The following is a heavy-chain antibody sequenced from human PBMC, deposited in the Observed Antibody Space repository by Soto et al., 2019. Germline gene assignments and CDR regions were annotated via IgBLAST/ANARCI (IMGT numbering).Heavy chain of an antibody. J-gene: IGHJ2*01. V-gene: IGHV1-18*01. CDR2: ISAYNGNT. Sequence: QIQLVQSGAEVKKPGASVKVSCKASGYTFTSYGINWVRQAPGQGLEWMGWISAYNGNTNYAQKLQGRVTMTTDTSTSTVYMELRSLRSDDTAVYYCARDGNNGDGYNSYWYFDLWGRGTLVTVSS. CDR1: GYTFTSYG. D-gene: IGHD5-12*01. CDR3: ARDGNNGDGYNSYWYFDL.